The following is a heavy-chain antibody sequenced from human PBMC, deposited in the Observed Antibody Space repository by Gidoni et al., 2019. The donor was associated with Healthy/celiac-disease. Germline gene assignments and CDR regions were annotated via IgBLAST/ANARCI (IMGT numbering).Heavy chain of an antibody. CDR3: ARITMTTTKVDY. V-gene: IGHV4-39*07. CDR2: IYYSGST. D-gene: IGHD3-22*01. Sequence: QLQLQESGPGLVKPSETLSLTCTVSGGSISSSSSYWGWIRQPPGKGLEWIGSIYYSGSTYYNPSLKSRVTISVDTSKNQFSLKLSSVTAADTAVYYCARITMTTTKVDYWGQGTLVTVSS. CDR1: GGSISSSSSY. J-gene: IGHJ4*02.